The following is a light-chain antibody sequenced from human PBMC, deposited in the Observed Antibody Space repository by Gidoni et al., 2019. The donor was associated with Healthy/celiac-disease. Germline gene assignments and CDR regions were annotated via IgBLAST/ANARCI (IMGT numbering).Light chain of an antibody. V-gene: IGKV3-11*01. CDR3: QQRSNWPFT. Sequence: EIVLTQSPATLSLSPGERATLSCRASQSVSSYLAWYQQKPGQAPRLLIYDASNRATGIPARFSGSGSVTDFTLTISSLEPEDCAVYYCQQRSNWPFTFGGGTKVEIK. J-gene: IGKJ4*01. CDR2: DAS. CDR1: QSVSSY.